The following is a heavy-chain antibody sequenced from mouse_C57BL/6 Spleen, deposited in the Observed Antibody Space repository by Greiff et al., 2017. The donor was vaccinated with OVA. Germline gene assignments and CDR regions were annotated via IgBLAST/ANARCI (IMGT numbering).Heavy chain of an antibody. V-gene: IGHV1-80*01. D-gene: IGHD2-3*01. Sequence: QVQLKESGAELVKPGASVKISCKASGYAFSSYWMNWVKQRPGKGLEWIGQIYPGDGDTNYNGKFKGKATLTADKSSSTAYMQLSSLTSEDSAVYFCAREDGLYAMDYWGQGTSVTVSS. J-gene: IGHJ4*01. CDR1: GYAFSSYW. CDR2: IYPGDGDT. CDR3: AREDGLYAMDY.